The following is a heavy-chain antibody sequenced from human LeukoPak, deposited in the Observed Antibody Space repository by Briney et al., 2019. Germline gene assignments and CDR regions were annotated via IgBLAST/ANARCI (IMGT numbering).Heavy chain of an antibody. CDR3: AGPGGSYAFDY. J-gene: IGHJ4*02. CDR1: GFTFSSHS. V-gene: IGHV3-48*02. Sequence: GGSLRLSCAASGFTFSSHSMNWVRQAPGKGLEWVSYISGSTSTVCYADSVKGRFTISRDNAKNSLYLQMNSLRDGDTAVYYCAGPGGSYAFDYWGQGTLVTVSS. CDR2: ISGSTSTV. D-gene: IGHD3-22*01.